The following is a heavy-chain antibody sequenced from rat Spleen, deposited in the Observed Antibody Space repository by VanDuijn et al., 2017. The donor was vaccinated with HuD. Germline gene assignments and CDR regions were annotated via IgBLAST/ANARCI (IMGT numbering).Heavy chain of an antibody. CDR1: GHSISSSYR. D-gene: IGHD1-12*02. CDR2: INSAGST. CDR3: ARSEGTHYYLPFAD. V-gene: IGHV3-3*01. Sequence: EVQLQESGPGLVKPSQSLSVICSVTGHSISSSYRWNWIRKFPGNKLEWMGYINSAGSTNYNPSLKSRISLTRDTSKNQFFLQVNSVTTEDTATYYCARSEGTHYYLPFADWGQGTLVIVSS. J-gene: IGHJ3*01.